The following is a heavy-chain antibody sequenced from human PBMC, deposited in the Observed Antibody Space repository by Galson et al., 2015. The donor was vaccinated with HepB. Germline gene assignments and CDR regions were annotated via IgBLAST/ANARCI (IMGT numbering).Heavy chain of an antibody. V-gene: IGHV3-21*01. CDR2: ISSSGSYI. CDR1: GFTFSSYS. J-gene: IGHJ3*02. CDR3: ARDHTFLAFDI. Sequence: SLRLSCAASGFTFSSYSMNWVRQAPGKGLEWVSSISSSGSYIYYADSVKGRFTIPRDNAKNSLYLQMNSLRAEDTAMYYCARDHTFLAFDIWGQGTMVTVSS. D-gene: IGHD3-3*02.